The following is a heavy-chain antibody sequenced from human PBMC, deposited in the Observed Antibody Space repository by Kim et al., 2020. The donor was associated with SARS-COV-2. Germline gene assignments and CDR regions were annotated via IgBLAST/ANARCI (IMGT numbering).Heavy chain of an antibody. J-gene: IGHJ4*01. V-gene: IGHV4-39*01. CDR1: GGSISSSSYY. CDR3: ARHFRGWLQLNPNQFD. D-gene: IGHD5-12*01. Sequence: SETLSLTCTVSGGSISSSSYYWGWIRQPPGKGLEWIGSIYDSGSTYYNPSLKSRVTISVDTSKNQFSLKLSSVTAADTAVDYCARHFRGWLQLNPNQFD. CDR2: IYDSGST.